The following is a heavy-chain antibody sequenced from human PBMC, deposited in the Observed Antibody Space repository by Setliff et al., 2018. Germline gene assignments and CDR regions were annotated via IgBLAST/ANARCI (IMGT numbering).Heavy chain of an antibody. Sequence: PSETLSLTCSVSGGSITSGGGFYWAWIRQPPGKELEWIGSFYSFGSIYYSPSLKSRVTISEDMSKNQFSLKVSSVTAADTAIYYCALSSSWFKDFQHWGQGTLVTVSS. D-gene: IGHD6-13*01. J-gene: IGHJ1*01. CDR2: FYSFGSI. CDR1: GGSITSGGGFY. V-gene: IGHV4-39*07. CDR3: ALSSSWFKDFQH.